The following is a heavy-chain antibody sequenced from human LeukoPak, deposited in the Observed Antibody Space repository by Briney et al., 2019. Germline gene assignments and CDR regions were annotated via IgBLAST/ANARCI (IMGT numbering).Heavy chain of an antibody. CDR2: IKQDGSEK. CDR1: GFIFSTYW. CDR3: ARDRCSSTSCFIDY. J-gene: IGHJ4*02. Sequence: PGGSLRLSCEASGFIFSTYWMSWVRQAPGKGLEWVANIKQDGSEKYYVDSVKGRFTISRDNAKNSLYLQMNSLRAEDRAVYYCARDRCSSTSCFIDYWGQGTLVTVSS. V-gene: IGHV3-7*04. D-gene: IGHD2-2*01.